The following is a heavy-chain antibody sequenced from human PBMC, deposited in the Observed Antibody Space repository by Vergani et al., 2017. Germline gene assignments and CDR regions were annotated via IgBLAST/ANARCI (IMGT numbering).Heavy chain of an antibody. CDR1: GFTFSSYA. J-gene: IGHJ5*02. D-gene: IGHD6-13*01. V-gene: IGHV3-23*01. CDR2: ISGSGGST. Sequence: EVQLLESGGGLVQPGGSLRLSCAASGFTFSSYAMSWVRQAPGKGLELVSAISGSGGSTYYADSVKGRFTISRDNSKNMLYLQMNSLRAEDTAVYYCARYSSSWYGTSHWFDPWGQGTLVTVSS. CDR3: ARYSSSWYGTSHWFDP.